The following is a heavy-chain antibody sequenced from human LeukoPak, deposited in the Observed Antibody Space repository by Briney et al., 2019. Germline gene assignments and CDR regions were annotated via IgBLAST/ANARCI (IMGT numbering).Heavy chain of an antibody. CDR2: ISGSGGST. D-gene: IGHD2-21*02. Sequence: GGSLRLSCAASGLTFNNYGMHWVRQAPGKGLEWVSAISGSGGSTYYADSVKGRFTISRDNSKNTLHLQMNSLRAEDTAVYYCAKEYCGGDCYWYYFDYWGQGTLVTVSS. V-gene: IGHV3-23*01. J-gene: IGHJ4*02. CDR3: AKEYCGGDCYWYYFDY. CDR1: GLTFNNYG.